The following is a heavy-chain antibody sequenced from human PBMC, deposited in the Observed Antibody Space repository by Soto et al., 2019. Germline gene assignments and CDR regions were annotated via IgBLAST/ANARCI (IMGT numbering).Heavy chain of an antibody. CDR1: GGSISSYY. Sequence: SETLSLTCTVSGGSISSYYWSWFRQPAGKGLEWIGRIYTGGYTHYNPSLKSRVTMSVDTSNSQVSLKLSSVTPADPAVYSCAGTYRRSSYVYLAYWAGEPWSPSPQ. J-gene: IGHJ4*02. V-gene: IGHV4-4*07. CDR2: IYTGGYT. CDR3: AGTYRRSSYVYLAY. D-gene: IGHD6-13*01.